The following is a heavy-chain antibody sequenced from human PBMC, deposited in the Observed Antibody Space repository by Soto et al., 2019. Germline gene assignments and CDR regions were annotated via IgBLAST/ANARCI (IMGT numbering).Heavy chain of an antibody. CDR2: IYWDDDK. V-gene: IGHV2-5*02. D-gene: IGHD3-16*01. CDR1: GFSLSTGGVG. CDR3: ARAIYNYADY. J-gene: IGHJ4*02. Sequence: QITLKESGPTLVKPTQTLTLTCTFSGFSLSTGGVGVGWIRQPPGKALEWLALIYWDDDKRHSPSLKSRLTITKDTSKNQVVLKMSNMYPVDTATYYCARAIYNYADYWGQGTLVTVS.